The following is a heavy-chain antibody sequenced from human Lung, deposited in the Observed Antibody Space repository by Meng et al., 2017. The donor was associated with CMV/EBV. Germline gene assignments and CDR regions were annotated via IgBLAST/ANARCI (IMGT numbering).Heavy chain of an antibody. D-gene: IGHD4-23*01. Sequence: QVQLQQPGPGLVQPSQTLSLTCAISGDIVSSNSAAWHWIRQSPSRGLEWLGRTYYRSKWYHEYAVSVKSRITISPDTPKNQFSLQLNSMTPEDTAVYYCARGINGGSGDWGQGTLVTVSS. J-gene: IGHJ4*02. CDR3: ARGINGGSGD. V-gene: IGHV6-1*01. CDR2: TYYRSKWYH. CDR1: GDIVSSNSAA.